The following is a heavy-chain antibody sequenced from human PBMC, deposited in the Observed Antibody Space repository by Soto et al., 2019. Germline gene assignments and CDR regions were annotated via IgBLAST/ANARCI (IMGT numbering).Heavy chain of an antibody. CDR2: IVVGSGNT. D-gene: IGHD3-10*01. CDR1: GFTFTSSA. J-gene: IGHJ4*02. V-gene: IGHV1-58*01. Sequence: SVKVSCKASGFTFTSSAVQWVRQARGQRLEWIGWIVVGSGNTNYAQKFQERVTITRDMSTGTAYMELSSLRSEDTAVYYCASVLLWFGELFRFDYWGQGTLVTGSS. CDR3: ASVLLWFGELFRFDY.